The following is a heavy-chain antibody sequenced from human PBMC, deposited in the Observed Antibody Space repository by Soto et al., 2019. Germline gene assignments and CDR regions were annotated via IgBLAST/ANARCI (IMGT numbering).Heavy chain of an antibody. V-gene: IGHV3-33*01. CDR3: AGGDYSSSWSAYYYYYMDV. CDR2: IWYDGSNK. D-gene: IGHD6-13*01. J-gene: IGHJ6*03. CDR1: GFTFSSYG. Sequence: QVQLVESGGGVVQPGRSLRLSCAASGFTFSSYGMHWVRQAPGKGLEWVAVIWYDGSNKYYADSVKGRFTISRDNSKNTLYLQMNSLRAEDTAVYYCAGGDYSSSWSAYYYYYMDVWGKGTTVTVSS.